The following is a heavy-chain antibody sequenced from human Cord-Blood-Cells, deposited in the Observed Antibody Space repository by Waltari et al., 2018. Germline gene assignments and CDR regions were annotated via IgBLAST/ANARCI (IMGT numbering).Heavy chain of an antibody. CDR2: IYYSGST. CDR1: GGSVSSGSYY. J-gene: IGHJ4*02. D-gene: IGHD6-19*01. Sequence: QVQLQESGPGLVKPSETLSLTCTVSGGSVSSGSYYWSWIPQPPGKGLEWIGYIYYSGSTNYNPSLKSRVTISVDTSKNQFSLKLSSVTAADTAVYYCARSLDSSGWYGHYWGQGTLVTVSS. V-gene: IGHV4-61*01. CDR3: ARSLDSSGWYGHY.